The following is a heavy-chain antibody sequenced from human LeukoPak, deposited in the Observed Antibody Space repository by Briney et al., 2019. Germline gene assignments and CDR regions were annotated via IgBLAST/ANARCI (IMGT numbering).Heavy chain of an antibody. V-gene: IGHV4-59*08. CDR3: AKTARLFEY. Sequence: PSETLSLTCTVSGASITSSYWSWIRQSPGRGLECIGYIANNGDLNYNPSLRSRVTISMDTSKNQFSLWLTSVTAADTALYFCAKTARLFEYWGQGALVTVSS. CDR2: IANNGDL. J-gene: IGHJ4*02. D-gene: IGHD6-25*01. CDR1: GASITSSY.